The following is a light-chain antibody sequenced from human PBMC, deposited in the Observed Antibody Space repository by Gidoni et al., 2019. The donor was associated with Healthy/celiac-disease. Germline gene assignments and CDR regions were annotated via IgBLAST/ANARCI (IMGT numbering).Light chain of an antibody. CDR1: QSVRSRD. V-gene: IGKV3-20*01. CDR3: QQYGSPPWT. Sequence: EILFTQSPGTLSLSTGERATLSCRASQSVRSRDLAWHQQKPGQAPRLTSDGASSRATGTQDRCSGSGSGPDFTLTIRRLELEDVAWYYCQQYGSPPWTFGQGTKVEIK. J-gene: IGKJ1*01. CDR2: GAS.